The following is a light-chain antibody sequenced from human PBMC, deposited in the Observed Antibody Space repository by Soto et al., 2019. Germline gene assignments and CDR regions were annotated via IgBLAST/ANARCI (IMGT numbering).Light chain of an antibody. CDR1: QSVTGTY. CDR2: GAS. V-gene: IGKV3-20*01. J-gene: IGKJ5*01. Sequence: EIVLTQSPGTLSLSPGERATLSCRASQSVTGTYFGWYQQTPGQARSLLIDGASSRATGIPDRFSGSGSGTVFTLTISILEPEDFAVYCCQQYVSPPITFGQGTRLEI. CDR3: QQYVSPPIT.